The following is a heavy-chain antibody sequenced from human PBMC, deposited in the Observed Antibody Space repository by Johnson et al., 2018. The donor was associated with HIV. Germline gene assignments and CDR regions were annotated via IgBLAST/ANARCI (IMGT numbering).Heavy chain of an antibody. V-gene: IGHV3-66*02. Sequence: VQLVESGGGVVQPGRSLRLSCGVSGISVSVNHMSWVRQPPGKGLEWVSLIDSGGSTYYADSVKGRFTISSDNSKNTLYLQRNSLRAEDTAVYYCARDRLWFRELSPADAFDIWGQGTMVTVSS. J-gene: IGHJ3*02. CDR1: GISVSVNH. CDR3: ARDRLWFRELSPADAFDI. D-gene: IGHD3-10*01. CDR2: IDSGGST.